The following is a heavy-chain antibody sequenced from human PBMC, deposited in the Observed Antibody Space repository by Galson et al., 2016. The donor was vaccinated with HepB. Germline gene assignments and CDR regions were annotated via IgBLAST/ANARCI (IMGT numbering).Heavy chain of an antibody. Sequence: QSGAEVKKDGASLKISCKASGYTFNRYWIGWVRQTPEKGLEWMGMIFPGDSDTRYSPSFQGQVTISADKSITTAYLQWTTLKTSDTAMYYFVRLEALYREFGGGDLPFWGLGTPLIVSS. CDR3: VRLEALYREFGGGDLPF. CDR1: GYTFNRYW. J-gene: IGHJ1*01. D-gene: IGHD2-15*01. V-gene: IGHV5-51*01. CDR2: IFPGDSDT.